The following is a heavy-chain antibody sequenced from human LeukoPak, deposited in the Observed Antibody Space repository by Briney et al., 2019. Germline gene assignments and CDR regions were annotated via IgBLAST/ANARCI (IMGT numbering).Heavy chain of an antibody. CDR1: GFTFSNSA. J-gene: IGHJ4*02. V-gene: IGHV3-23*01. CDR2: ISNAGSGT. D-gene: IGHD3-22*01. Sequence: GGSLRLSCAASGFTFSNSAMTWIRQLPGKGLEWVSTISNAGSGTYYADFVKGRFTIARDNSKNTLFLHMNSLRAEDTALYYCARVAHYYDSSGYLDYWGQGTLVTVSS. CDR3: ARVAHYYDSSGYLDY.